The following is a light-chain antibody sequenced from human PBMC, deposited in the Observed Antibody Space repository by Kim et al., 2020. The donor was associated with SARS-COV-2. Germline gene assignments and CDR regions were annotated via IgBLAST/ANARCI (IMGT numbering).Light chain of an antibody. Sequence: IQMTQSPSTLSASVGDRVTITCRASQSITKWLAWYQQKPGTAPKLLIYDASTLESGVPSRFSGIGSETEFTLTISSLQPDDLATYYCQQYYAYWTFGQGTPVDIK. CDR3: QQYYAYWT. J-gene: IGKJ1*01. CDR1: QSITKW. CDR2: DAS. V-gene: IGKV1-5*01.